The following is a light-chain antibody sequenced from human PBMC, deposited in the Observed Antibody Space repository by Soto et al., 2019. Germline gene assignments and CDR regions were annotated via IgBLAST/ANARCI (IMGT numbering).Light chain of an antibody. J-gene: IGLJ1*01. CDR2: EVT. Sequence: QSALTQPPSASGSPGQSVTISCTGTSSDVGGYNYVSWYQQHPGKAPKLMIYEVTQRPSGVPNRFSGSKSGNTASLTISGLRAEDEADYYCCSYVGRNTYVFGTGTKVTVL. CDR1: SSDVGGYNY. CDR3: CSYVGRNTYV. V-gene: IGLV2-8*01.